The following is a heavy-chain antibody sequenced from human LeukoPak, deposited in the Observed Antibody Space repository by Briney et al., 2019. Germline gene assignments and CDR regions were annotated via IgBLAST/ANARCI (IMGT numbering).Heavy chain of an antibody. D-gene: IGHD1-1*01. CDR3: AGGYNYSYYYYMDV. CDR1: GGSISSYY. V-gene: IGHV4-59*01. J-gene: IGHJ6*03. CDR2: IQYSGST. Sequence: PSETLSLTCTVSGGSISSYYWSWIRQPPGKGLEWIGYIQYSGSTNYNPSLKSRVTISVDTSKNQFSLKLSSVTAADTAVYYCAGGYNYSYYYYMDVWGKGTTVTVSS.